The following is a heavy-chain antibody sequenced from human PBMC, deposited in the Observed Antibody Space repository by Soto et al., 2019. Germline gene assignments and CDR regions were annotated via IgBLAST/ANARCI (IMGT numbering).Heavy chain of an antibody. J-gene: IGHJ4*02. CDR2: IYSTGTT. CDR1: GGSISGFY. D-gene: IGHD4-4*01. V-gene: IGHV4-59*07. Sequence: PSDTLSLTCSVSGGSISGFYWIWIRQPPGKGLEWLGYIYSTGTTKYNPSLGSRVTVSVDMSKNQFSLQLSSVTAADTALYYCARVSNDYSGNGAFDYWGLGTPVTVSS. CDR3: ARVSNDYSGNGAFDY.